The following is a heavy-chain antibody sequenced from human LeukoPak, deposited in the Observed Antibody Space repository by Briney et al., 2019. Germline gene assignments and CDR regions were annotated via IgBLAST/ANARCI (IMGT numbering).Heavy chain of an antibody. CDR2: IWYDGSKT. V-gene: IGHV3-33*01. Sequence: GRSLGLSCTTSGFTFTNYGINWVRQAPGKGLEWVAAIWYDGSKTSYTDSVKGRFTVSRDISKNTVYLQMNGLKAEDTAVYYCARDDCSTTPCYAYWGQGTLVTVSS. J-gene: IGHJ4*02. CDR1: GFTFTNYG. CDR3: ARDDCSTTPCYAY. D-gene: IGHD2-2*01.